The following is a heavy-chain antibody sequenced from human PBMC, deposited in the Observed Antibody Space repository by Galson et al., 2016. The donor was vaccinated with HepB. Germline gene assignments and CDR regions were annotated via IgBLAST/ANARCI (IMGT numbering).Heavy chain of an antibody. J-gene: IGHJ4*02. CDR2: IYHTGTT. D-gene: IGHD2-15*01. CDR1: SGSLSTRNW. CDR3: ANLGYCSGGDCYSVD. V-gene: IGHV4-4*02. Sequence: SETLSLTCAVSSGSLSTRNWWSWIRQTPGKGLEWIGEIYHTGTTNYNPSLKIRITMSLDKSKNQFSLKLNSVTAADTAVYYCANLGYCSGGDCYSVDWGQGTMVTVSS.